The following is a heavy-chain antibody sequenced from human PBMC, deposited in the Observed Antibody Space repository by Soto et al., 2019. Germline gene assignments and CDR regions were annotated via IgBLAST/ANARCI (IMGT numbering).Heavy chain of an antibody. Sequence: SETLSLTCTVSGGSISRYYWSWIRQPPGRGLEWIGNIYSSGSTNYNPSLKSRVTISLDTSKNQVSLKPNAVTAADTAVYYRAREYYDFWSVTYTYYGMDVWGQGTTVTVSS. D-gene: IGHD3-3*01. V-gene: IGHV4-59*01. CDR2: IYSSGST. J-gene: IGHJ6*02. CDR3: AREYYDFWSVTYTYYGMDV. CDR1: GGSISRYY.